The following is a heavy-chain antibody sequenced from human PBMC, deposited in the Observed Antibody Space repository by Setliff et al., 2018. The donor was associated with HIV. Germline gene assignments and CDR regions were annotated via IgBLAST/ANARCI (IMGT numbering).Heavy chain of an antibody. D-gene: IGHD2-15*01. CDR3: ARGRGSGGF. Sequence: PSETLSLTCAVYGGSFSGYYWTWIRQPPGKGLEWIGEINHSGSTNYNPSLKSRVTISLHTSKNQFSLKLTSVTAADTAVYYCARGRGSGGFWGQGTTVTVSS. V-gene: IGHV4-34*01. CDR1: GGSFSGYY. CDR2: INHSGST. J-gene: IGHJ6*02.